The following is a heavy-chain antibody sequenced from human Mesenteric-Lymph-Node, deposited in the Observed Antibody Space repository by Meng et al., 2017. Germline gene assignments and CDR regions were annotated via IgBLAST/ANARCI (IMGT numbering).Heavy chain of an antibody. CDR1: GYSISSGYY. V-gene: IGHV4-38-2*02. CDR2: IYHSGST. CDR3: AKGIAAATNWFDP. D-gene: IGHD6-13*01. J-gene: IGHJ5*02. Sequence: GSLRLSCTVSGYSISSGYYWGWIRQPPGKGLEWIGSIYHSGSTYYNPSLKSRVTISVDTSKNQFSLKLSSVTAADTAVYYCAKGIAAATNWFDPWGQGTLVTVSS.